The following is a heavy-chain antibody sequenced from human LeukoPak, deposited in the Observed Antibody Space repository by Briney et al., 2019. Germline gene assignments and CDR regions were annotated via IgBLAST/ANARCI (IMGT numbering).Heavy chain of an antibody. CDR1: GFTFDDYA. J-gene: IGHJ4*01. D-gene: IGHD2-2*01. Sequence: QPGGSLRLSCAASGFTFDDYAMHWVRQAPGKGLEWVSLISGDGGSTYYADSVKGRFTISRDNSKNSLYLQMNRLRTEDTALYYCAKDSLVVPAAKVAHTSYIDYWGQGTLVTVSS. CDR3: AKDSLVVPAAKVAHTSYIDY. V-gene: IGHV3-43*02. CDR2: ISGDGGST.